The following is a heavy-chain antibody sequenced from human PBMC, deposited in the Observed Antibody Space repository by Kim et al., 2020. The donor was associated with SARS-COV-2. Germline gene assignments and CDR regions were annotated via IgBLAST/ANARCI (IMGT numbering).Heavy chain of an antibody. Sequence: GESLKISCKGSGYSFTRYWIGWVRQMPGNGLEWVAIIYPGDSDTRYSPSFQGQVTISADKSISTAYLQWSCLKASDTATYYCARAFEGYSSGWYANVMGYWGQGTLVTVSS. V-gene: IGHV5-51*01. D-gene: IGHD6-19*01. CDR2: IYPGDSDT. J-gene: IGHJ4*02. CDR3: ARAFEGYSSGWYANVMGY. CDR1: GYSFTRYW.